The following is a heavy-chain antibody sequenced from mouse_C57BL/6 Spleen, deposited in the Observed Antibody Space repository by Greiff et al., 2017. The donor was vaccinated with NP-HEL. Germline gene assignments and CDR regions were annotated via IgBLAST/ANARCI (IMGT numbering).Heavy chain of an antibody. D-gene: IGHD4-1*01. J-gene: IGHJ2*01. V-gene: IGHV1-82*01. Sequence: QVQLKQSGPELVKPGASVKISCKASGYAFSSSWMNWVKQRPGKGLEWIGRIYPGDGDTNYNGKFKGKATLTADKSSSTAYMQLSSLTSEDSAVYFCARRMGEYFDYWGQGTTLTVSS. CDR3: ARRMGEYFDY. CDR1: GYAFSSSW. CDR2: IYPGDGDT.